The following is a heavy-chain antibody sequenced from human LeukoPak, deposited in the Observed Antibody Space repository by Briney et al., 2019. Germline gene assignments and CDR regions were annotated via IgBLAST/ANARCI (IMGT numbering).Heavy chain of an antibody. Sequence: PSETLSLTCTVSGYSISSGYYWGWIRQPPGKGLEWIGSIYHSGSTYYNPPLKSRVTISVDTSKNQFSLKLSSVTAADTAVYYCARVEDGYNFGGQGTLVTVSS. J-gene: IGHJ4*02. CDR2: IYHSGST. D-gene: IGHD5-24*01. V-gene: IGHV4-38-2*02. CDR3: ARVEDGYNF. CDR1: GYSISSGYY.